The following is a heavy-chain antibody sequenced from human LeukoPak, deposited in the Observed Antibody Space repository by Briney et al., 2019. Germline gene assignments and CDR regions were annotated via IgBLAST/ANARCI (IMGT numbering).Heavy chain of an antibody. V-gene: IGHV3-48*01. Sequence: GGSLRLSCAASGFTFSSYSMNWVRQAPGKGLEWVSYISSSSSTIYYADSVKGRFTISRDNAKNSLYLQMNSLRAEDTAVYYCARARRGSSIRGPLDYWGQGALVTVSS. CDR3: ARARRGSSIRGPLDY. CDR1: GFTFSSYS. J-gene: IGHJ4*02. D-gene: IGHD3-10*01. CDR2: ISSSSSTI.